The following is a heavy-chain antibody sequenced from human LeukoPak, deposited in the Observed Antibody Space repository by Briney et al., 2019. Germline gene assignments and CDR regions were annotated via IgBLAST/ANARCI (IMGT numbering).Heavy chain of an antibody. J-gene: IGHJ4*02. CDR3: ARFGSSSDGY. CDR2: IIPILGIA. Sequence: AASVKVSCKASGGTFSSYAISWVRQAPGQGPEWMGRIIPILGIANYAQKFQGRVTITADKSTSTAYMELSSLRSEDTAVYYCARFGSSSDGYWGQGTLVTVSS. CDR1: GGTFSSYA. D-gene: IGHD6-6*01. V-gene: IGHV1-69*04.